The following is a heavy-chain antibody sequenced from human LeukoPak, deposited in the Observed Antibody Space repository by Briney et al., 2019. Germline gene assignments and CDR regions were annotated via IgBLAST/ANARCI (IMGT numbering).Heavy chain of an antibody. J-gene: IGHJ4*02. CDR3: VRGGASGIDY. V-gene: IGHV3-64*01. Sequence: PGGSLRLSCTASGFALGSFAMHWVRQGAGKRLEYISAISVNGNTTYYDTSVKGRFVISRDNSRNKLYLQMVRLRPEDTAMYFCVRGGASGIDYWGRGALVTVS. CDR2: ISVNGNTT. D-gene: IGHD1-26*01. CDR1: GFALGSFA.